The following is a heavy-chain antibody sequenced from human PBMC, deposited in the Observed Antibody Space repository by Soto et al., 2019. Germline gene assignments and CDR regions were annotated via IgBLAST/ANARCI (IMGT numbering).Heavy chain of an antibody. V-gene: IGHV1-8*01. CDR3: ARVTYYGSERYEDYHCYYGMDF. J-gene: IGHJ6*02. CDR1: GYTFRRYY. Sequence: VNVSCKASGYTFRRYYINWVRQTTAQWLEWMGWKRPNNVNTGYAKKFQGRVAMSRDTSIRIAYMEVRSLRCEDTAMYLCARVTYYGSERYEDYHCYYGMDFWGQGTTVTVSS. CDR2: KRPNNVNT. D-gene: IGHD3-10*01.